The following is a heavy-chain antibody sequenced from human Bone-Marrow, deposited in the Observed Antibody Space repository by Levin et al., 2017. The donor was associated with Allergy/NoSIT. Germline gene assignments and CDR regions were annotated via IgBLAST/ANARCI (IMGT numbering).Heavy chain of an antibody. V-gene: IGHV1-8*01. CDR1: CSPFPRYA. CDR3: ARTYSSPVNWFDP. CDR2: MNPNSGNT. Sequence: SFPSSCSPFPRYAIHWVRQATGQGLEWMGWMNPNSGNTGYAQKFQGRVTMTRHTSISTAYMELSSLRSEDTAVYYCARTYSSPVNWFDPWGQGTLVTVSS. J-gene: IGHJ5*02. D-gene: IGHD6-13*01.